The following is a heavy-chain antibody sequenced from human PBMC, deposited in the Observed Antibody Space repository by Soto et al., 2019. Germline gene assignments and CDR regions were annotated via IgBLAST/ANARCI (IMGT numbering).Heavy chain of an antibody. Sequence: EVQLVESGGGLVKPGGSLRLSCAASGFTFSSYSMNWVRQAPGKGLEWVSSISSSSSYIYYADSVKGRFTISRDNAKNSLYLQMNSLRAEDTAVYYCARDRRIDGDSVRGAVHYWGQGTLVTVSS. CDR3: ARDRRIDGDSVRGAVHY. J-gene: IGHJ4*02. CDR2: ISSSSSYI. V-gene: IGHV3-21*01. CDR1: GFTFSSYS. D-gene: IGHD4-17*01.